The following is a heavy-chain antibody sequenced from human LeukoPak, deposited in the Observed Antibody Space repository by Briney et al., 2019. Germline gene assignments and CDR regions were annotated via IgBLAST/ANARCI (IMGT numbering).Heavy chain of an antibody. CDR1: GGSFSGYY. Sequence: PSETLSLTCAVYGGSFSGYYWSWIRQPPGKGLEWIGEINHSGSTNYNPSLKSRVTISVDTSKNQFSLKLSSVTAADTAVYYCARQTGSGLFILPGGQGTLVTVSS. J-gene: IGHJ4*02. D-gene: IGHD3/OR15-3a*01. CDR3: ARQTGSGLFILP. V-gene: IGHV4-34*01. CDR2: INHSGST.